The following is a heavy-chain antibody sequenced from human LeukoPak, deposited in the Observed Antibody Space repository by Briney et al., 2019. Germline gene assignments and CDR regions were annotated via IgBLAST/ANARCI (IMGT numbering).Heavy chain of an antibody. V-gene: IGHV4-4*02. CDR2: IWRSDHT. J-gene: IGHJ4*02. Sequence: SETLSLTCAVSGGSISSSDWGSWVRQPPGGGLEWIGYIWRSDHTNYNPSLKRRVTMSLDKSKNQFSLKLSSVTAADTAVYYCARDPHCSSTNCPFDFWGQGTLVIVSS. CDR3: ARDPHCSSTNCPFDF. D-gene: IGHD2-2*01. CDR1: GGSISSSDW.